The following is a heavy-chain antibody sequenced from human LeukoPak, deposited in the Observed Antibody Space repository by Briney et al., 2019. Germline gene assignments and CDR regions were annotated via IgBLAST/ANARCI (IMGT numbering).Heavy chain of an antibody. V-gene: IGHV1-2*02. J-gene: IGHJ4*02. Sequence: GASVKVSGKASANTLGYYIHWVRQAPGQGLEWMGWINPNSGGTNYAQKFQGRVTMTRDTSISTAFMELSRLRSDDTAVYYCARDLSITMVRAPFYWGPGTPVTVSS. CDR1: ANTLGYY. D-gene: IGHD3-10*01. CDR3: ARDLSITMVRAPFY. CDR2: INPNSGGT.